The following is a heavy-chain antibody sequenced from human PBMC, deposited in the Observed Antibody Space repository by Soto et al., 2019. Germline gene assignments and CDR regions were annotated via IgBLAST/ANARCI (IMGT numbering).Heavy chain of an antibody. CDR3: ARHDSSGYYSLGAFDI. J-gene: IGHJ3*02. CDR2: IYYSGST. V-gene: IGHV4-39*01. D-gene: IGHD3-22*01. Sequence: KPSETLSLTCTVSGGPISSSSYYWGWIRQPPGKGLEWIGSIYYSGSTYYNPSLKSRVTISVDTSKNQFSLKLSSVTAADTAVYYCARHDSSGYYSLGAFDIWGQGTMVTVSS. CDR1: GGPISSSSYY.